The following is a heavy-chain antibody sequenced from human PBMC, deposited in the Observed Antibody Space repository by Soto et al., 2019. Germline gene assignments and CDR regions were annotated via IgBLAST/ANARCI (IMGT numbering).Heavy chain of an antibody. J-gene: IGHJ4*02. CDR2: INGDGSST. V-gene: IGHV3-74*01. CDR3: ARDLAGYNGIFDY. CDR1: GFTLSSYW. D-gene: IGHD5-12*01. Sequence: EVQLVESGGGLVQPGGSLRLSCAASGFTLSSYWMHWVRQAPGKGLMWVSRINGDGSSTSYADSVKGRFTISRDNAKNTLYLQMNSLRAEDTAVYYCARDLAGYNGIFDYLGQGTLVTVSS.